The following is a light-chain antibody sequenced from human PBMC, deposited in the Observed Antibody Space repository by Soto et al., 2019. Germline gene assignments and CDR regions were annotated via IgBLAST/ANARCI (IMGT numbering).Light chain of an antibody. Sequence: QSALTQPASVSGSPGQSITISCTGTSSDVGGYNHVSWYQQHPGEAPKLIIYEVRNRPSGVSNRLSGSKSGNTASLTISGLQADDEADYYCCSYTSSSIRVFGGGTKVTVL. J-gene: IGLJ3*02. CDR3: CSYTSSSIRV. V-gene: IGLV2-14*01. CDR2: EVR. CDR1: SSDVGGYNH.